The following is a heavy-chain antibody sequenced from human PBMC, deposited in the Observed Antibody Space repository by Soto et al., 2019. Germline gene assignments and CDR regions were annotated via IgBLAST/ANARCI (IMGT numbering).Heavy chain of an antibody. CDR3: ARHRGPYSHFDY. CDR2: IYYSGST. V-gene: IGHV4-39*01. CDR1: GGSISSSSYY. D-gene: IGHD5-18*01. J-gene: IGHJ4*02. Sequence: PSETLSLTCTVSGGSISSSSYYWGWIRQPPGKGLEWIGSIYYSGSTYYNPSLKSRVTISVDTSKNQFSLKLSSVTAADTAVYYCARHRGPYSHFDYWGQGTLVTVSS.